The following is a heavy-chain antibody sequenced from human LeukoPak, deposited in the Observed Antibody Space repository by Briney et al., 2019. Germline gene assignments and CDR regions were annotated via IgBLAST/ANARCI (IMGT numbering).Heavy chain of an antibody. Sequence: GGSLRLSCAASGFTFSTYAMHWFRQAPGKGLEWVAVMSYDGGTKYYADSVKGRFTISRDNSKNTLYLQLNSLRAEDTAVYYCMRGGTDDYWGQGTPVTVSS. CDR2: MSYDGGTK. D-gene: IGHD3-16*01. J-gene: IGHJ4*02. CDR1: GFTFSTYA. CDR3: MRGGTDDY. V-gene: IGHV3-30*01.